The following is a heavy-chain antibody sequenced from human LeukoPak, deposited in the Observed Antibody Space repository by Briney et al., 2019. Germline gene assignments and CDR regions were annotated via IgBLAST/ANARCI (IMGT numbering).Heavy chain of an antibody. CDR1: GGTFSSYA. D-gene: IGHD3-22*01. CDR3: ERLLDYYDSHLPDY. V-gene: IGHV1-69*05. Sequence: SVTVSCKASGGTFSSYAISWVRQAPGQGREWMGRIIPIFGTANSAQKFQGRVTITMDESTSKAHMELNIQRSTATAAYDCERLLDYYDSHLPDYWGQGTLVSVSS. CDR2: IIPIFGTA. J-gene: IGHJ4*02.